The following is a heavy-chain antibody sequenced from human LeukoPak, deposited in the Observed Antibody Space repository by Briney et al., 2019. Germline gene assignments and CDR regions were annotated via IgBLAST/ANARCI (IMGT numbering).Heavy chain of an antibody. CDR1: GGSTSSYY. D-gene: IGHD5-18*01. CDR2: IYYSGST. V-gene: IGHV4-59*01. J-gene: IGHJ4*02. CDR3: ARIRLDTAMAHFDY. Sequence: PSETLSLTCTVSGGSTSSYYWSWIRLPPGKGLEWIGYIYYSGSTNYNPSLKSRVTISVDTSKNQFSLKLSSVTAADTAVYYCARIRLDTAMAHFDYWGQGTLVTFSS.